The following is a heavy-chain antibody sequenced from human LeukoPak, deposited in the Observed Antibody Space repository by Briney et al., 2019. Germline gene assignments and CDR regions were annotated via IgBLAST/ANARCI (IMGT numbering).Heavy chain of an antibody. CDR1: GGSFSGYY. J-gene: IGHJ4*02. D-gene: IGHD3-10*01. CDR2: IYYSGST. CDR3: ARHSGNYDFDY. Sequence: SETLSLTCAVYGGSFSGYYWSWIRQPPGKGLEWIGYIYYSGSTNYNPSLKSRVTISVDTSKNQFSLKLSSVTAADTAVYYCARHSGNYDFDYWGQGTLVTVSS. V-gene: IGHV4-59*08.